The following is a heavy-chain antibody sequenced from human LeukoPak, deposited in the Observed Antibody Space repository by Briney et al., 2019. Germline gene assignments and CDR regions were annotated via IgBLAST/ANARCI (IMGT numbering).Heavy chain of an antibody. CDR3: ARDPNDSSGYPYHAFDI. J-gene: IGHJ3*02. CDR1: GYTFTSYA. V-gene: IGHV1-3*01. D-gene: IGHD3-22*01. Sequence: ASVKVSCKASGYTFTSYAMHWVRQAPGQRLEWMGWINAGNGNTKYSQKFQGRVTITRDTSASTAYMELSSLRSEDTAVYYCARDPNDSSGYPYHAFDIWGQGTTVTVSS. CDR2: INAGNGNT.